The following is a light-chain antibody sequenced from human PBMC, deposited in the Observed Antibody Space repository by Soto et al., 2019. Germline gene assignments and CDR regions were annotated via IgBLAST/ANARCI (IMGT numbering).Light chain of an antibody. V-gene: IGKV3-11*01. J-gene: IGKJ5*01. Sequence: EIVLTQSPFTLSFSPLYRSTLSFMAIQSVSSYLAWYQQKPGQAPRLLIYDASNRATGIPARFSGGGSGTDFTLTIDNLEPEDFAIYYCQQRSNWPPITFGQGTRLEIK. CDR1: QSVSSY. CDR2: DAS. CDR3: QQRSNWPPIT.